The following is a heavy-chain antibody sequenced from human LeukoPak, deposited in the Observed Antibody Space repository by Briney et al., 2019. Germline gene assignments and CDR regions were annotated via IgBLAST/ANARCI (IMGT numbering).Heavy chain of an antibody. Sequence: GGSLRLSCAASGFTFDDYAMHWVRQAPGKGLEWVSCISWNSGSIGYADSVKGRFTISRDNAKNSLYLQMNSLRAEDTALYYCAKDIWKYCSSTSCPYGMDVWGQGTTVTVSS. CDR1: GFTFDDYA. D-gene: IGHD2-2*01. CDR3: AKDIWKYCSSTSCPYGMDV. J-gene: IGHJ6*02. V-gene: IGHV3-9*01. CDR2: ISWNSGSI.